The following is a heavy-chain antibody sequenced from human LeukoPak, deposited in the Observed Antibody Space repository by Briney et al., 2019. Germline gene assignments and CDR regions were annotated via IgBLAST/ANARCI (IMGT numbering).Heavy chain of an antibody. J-gene: IGHJ4*02. CDR2: IIPIFGTA. D-gene: IGHD4-17*01. Sequence: GASVKVSCKASGGTFSSYAISWVRQAPGQGLEWMGGIIPIFGTANYAQKFQGRVTITADESTSTAYMELSSLRSEDTAVYYCAREGIDDYVGHFDYWGQGTLVTVSS. CDR1: GGTFSSYA. CDR3: AREGIDDYVGHFDY. V-gene: IGHV1-69*13.